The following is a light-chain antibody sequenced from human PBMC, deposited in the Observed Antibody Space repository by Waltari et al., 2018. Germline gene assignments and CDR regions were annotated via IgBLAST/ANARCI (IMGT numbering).Light chain of an antibody. J-gene: IGLJ2*01. CDR3: CSYTSRKTRL. V-gene: IGLV2-14*01. Sequence: QSALTQPASVSGSPGQSITISCTGTSSDVGGYNYVSWYQQHPGKAPKLMIYEVSKRPSGLSNRFSGSKSGNTAALTISGIQAEDEADYYCCSYTSRKTRLFGGGTKVTVL. CDR1: SSDVGGYNY. CDR2: EVS.